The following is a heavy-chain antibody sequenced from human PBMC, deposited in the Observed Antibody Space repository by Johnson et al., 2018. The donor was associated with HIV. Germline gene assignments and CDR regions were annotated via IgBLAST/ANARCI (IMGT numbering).Heavy chain of an antibody. Sequence: VQLVESGGGVVRPGGSLRLSCAASGFSFNDYGMNWVRQVPGKGLEWVSGINWNGDSIGYVDSVKGRFTISRDNSKNTLYLQMNSLRAEDTAVYYCAKVKIVTDVFDIWGQGTMVTVSS. D-gene: IGHD2-21*01. J-gene: IGHJ3*02. V-gene: IGHV3-20*04. CDR3: AKVKIVTDVFDI. CDR2: INWNGDSI. CDR1: GFSFNDYG.